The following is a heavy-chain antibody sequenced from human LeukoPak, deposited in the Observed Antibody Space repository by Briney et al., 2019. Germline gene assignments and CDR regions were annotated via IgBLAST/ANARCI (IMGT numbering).Heavy chain of an antibody. J-gene: IGHJ5*02. CDR3: ARGPRNDP. V-gene: IGHV1-8*01. Sequence: GASVKVSCKTSGYPFTTWEINWVRQAAGQGLEWMGWVHPNSGNTAYAQTFQGRVTMTRDTSISTAYMELSGLRFDDTAVYFCARGPRNDPWGQGTLVTVSS. CDR1: GYPFTTWE. D-gene: IGHD1-14*01. CDR2: VHPNSGNT.